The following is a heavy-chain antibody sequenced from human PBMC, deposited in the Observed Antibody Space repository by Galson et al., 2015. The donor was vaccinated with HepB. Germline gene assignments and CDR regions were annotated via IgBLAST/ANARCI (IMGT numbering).Heavy chain of an antibody. J-gene: IGHJ4*02. Sequence: SLRLSCAASGFTFSDYYMSWLRQAPGKGLEWVSYISSSSSYTNYADSVKGRFTISRDNAKNSLYLQMNSLRAEDTAVYYCARGGLSGYSYIDYWGQGTLVTVSS. CDR3: ARGGLSGYSYIDY. V-gene: IGHV3-11*05. CDR1: GFTFSDYY. CDR2: ISSSSSYT. D-gene: IGHD5-18*01.